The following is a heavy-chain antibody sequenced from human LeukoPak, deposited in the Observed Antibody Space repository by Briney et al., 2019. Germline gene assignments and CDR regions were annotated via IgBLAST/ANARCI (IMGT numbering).Heavy chain of an antibody. D-gene: IGHD2-15*01. V-gene: IGHV4-31*03. Sequence: SETLSLTCTVSGGSINSADYYWSWIRQHPGKGLEWIGYIYYSGSTYDSPSLKSRLSMSVDTSKNQFSLELTSVTAADTAVYYCARDLGYCSGGRCYWFDPWGQGTLVTVSS. CDR1: GGSINSADYY. CDR2: IYYSGST. J-gene: IGHJ5*02. CDR3: ARDLGYCSGGRCYWFDP.